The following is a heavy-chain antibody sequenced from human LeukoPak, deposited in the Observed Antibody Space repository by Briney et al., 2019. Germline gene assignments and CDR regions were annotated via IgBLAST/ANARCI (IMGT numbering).Heavy chain of an antibody. D-gene: IGHD4-17*01. V-gene: IGHV4-34*01. Sequence: SETLSLTCAVYGGSFSGYYWSWIRQPPGKGLEWIGEINHSGSTNYNPSLKSRVTISVDTSKNQFSLKLSSVTAADTAVYYCARGNPFMTTVTTRPFYYYYYYMDVWGKGTTVTVSS. CDR3: ARGNPFMTTVTTRPFYYYYYYMDV. J-gene: IGHJ6*03. CDR1: GGSFSGYY. CDR2: INHSGST.